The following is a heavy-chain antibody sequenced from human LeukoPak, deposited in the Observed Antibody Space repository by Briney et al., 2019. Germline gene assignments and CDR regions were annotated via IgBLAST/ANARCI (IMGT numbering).Heavy chain of an antibody. Sequence: GGSLRLSCAASGFTFSSYAMHWVRQAPGKGLAWVSRINSDGSNINYADSVKGRFTISRDNAKNTLYLQMNSLRSEDTAVYYCTRSMTAGSSLWGYWGQGSLVTVSS. CDR3: TRSMTAGSSLWGY. J-gene: IGHJ4*02. CDR1: GFTFSSYA. V-gene: IGHV3-74*01. CDR2: INSDGSNI. D-gene: IGHD6-19*01.